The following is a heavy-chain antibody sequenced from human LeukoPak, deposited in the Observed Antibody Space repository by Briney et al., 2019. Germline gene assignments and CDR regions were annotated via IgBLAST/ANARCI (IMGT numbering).Heavy chain of an antibody. V-gene: IGHV3-74*01. D-gene: IGHD3-10*01. Sequence: GGSLRLSCAASGFTFSSYWMHWVRQAPGKRLVWVSRINSDGTTTYADSVKGRFTISRDNAKNTLYLQMNRLRAEDTALYYCASAYYYRLPDWGQGTLVTVSS. CDR1: GFTFSSYW. CDR2: INSDGTT. J-gene: IGHJ4*02. CDR3: ASAYYYRLPD.